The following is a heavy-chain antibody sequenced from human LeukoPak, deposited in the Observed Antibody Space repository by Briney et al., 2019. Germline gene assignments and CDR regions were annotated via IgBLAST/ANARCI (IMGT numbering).Heavy chain of an antibody. CDR2: INPNSGGT. CDR1: GYTFTGYY. V-gene: IGHV1-2*02. CDR3: AGVGWVSGQGWFDH. J-gene: IGHJ5*02. D-gene: IGHD2-15*01. Sequence: ASVKVSCKASGYTFTGYYMHWVRQAPGQGLEWMGWINPNSGGTNYAQKFQGRVTMTRDTSISTAHMKLSRRRSKATAFNYCAGVGWVSGQGWFDHWGQGTLVTVSS.